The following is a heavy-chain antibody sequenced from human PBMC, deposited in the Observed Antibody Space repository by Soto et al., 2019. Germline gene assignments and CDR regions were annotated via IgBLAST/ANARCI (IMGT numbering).Heavy chain of an antibody. D-gene: IGHD3-22*01. Sequence: QVQLQESGPGLVKPSQTLSLTCTVSGGSISSDDYYWSWIRQPPGKGLEWVGYIYYSGSTFYNPSLKSRVTISLDTSKNQCSLKLSSVTAADTAVYYCARVGYDSSGYFDSWGQGTLVTVSS. CDR1: GGSISSDDYY. V-gene: IGHV4-30-4*01. CDR3: ARVGYDSSGYFDS. J-gene: IGHJ5*01. CDR2: IYYSGST.